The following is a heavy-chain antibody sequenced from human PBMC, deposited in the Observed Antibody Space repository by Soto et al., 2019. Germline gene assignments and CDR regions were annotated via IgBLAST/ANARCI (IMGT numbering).Heavy chain of an antibody. CDR2: ISGSGGST. D-gene: IGHD4-17*01. CDR1: GFTFSSYG. V-gene: IGHV3-23*01. Sequence: GGSLRLSCAASGFTFSSYGMTWVRQAPGKGLEWVSAISGSGGSTYYADSVKGRFTISRDNSKNTLYLQMNSLRAEDTAVYYCAKDRHGDYVDGFDYWGQGTLVTVSS. CDR3: AKDRHGDYVDGFDY. J-gene: IGHJ4*02.